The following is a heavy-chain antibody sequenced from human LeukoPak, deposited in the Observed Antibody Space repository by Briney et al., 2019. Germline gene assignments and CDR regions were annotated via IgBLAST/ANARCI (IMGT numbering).Heavy chain of an antibody. CDR2: ISYDGSNK. J-gene: IGHJ4*02. CDR3: AKDHP. V-gene: IGHV3-30*18. Sequence: GRSLRLSCAASGFTFSSYGMHWVRQAPGKGLEWVAVISYDGSNKYYADSVKGRFTISRDNSKNTLYLQMNSLRAEDTAVYYCAKDHPWGQGTLVTVSS. CDR1: GFTFSSYG.